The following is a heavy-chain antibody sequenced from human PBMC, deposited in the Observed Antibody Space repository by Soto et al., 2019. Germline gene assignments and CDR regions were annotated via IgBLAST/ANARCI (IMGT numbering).Heavy chain of an antibody. Sequence: QVQLVQSGAEVKKPGFSVKVSCKASGGTFSSYAISWVRQAPGQGLEWMGGIIPIFGTANYAQKFQGRVTITADESTSTAYMELSSLRSEDTAVYYCARERGVRYCSGGSCYSGFDYFDYWGQGTLVTVSS. D-gene: IGHD2-15*01. CDR3: ARERGVRYCSGGSCYSGFDYFDY. CDR2: IIPIFGTA. J-gene: IGHJ4*02. V-gene: IGHV1-69*01. CDR1: GGTFSSYA.